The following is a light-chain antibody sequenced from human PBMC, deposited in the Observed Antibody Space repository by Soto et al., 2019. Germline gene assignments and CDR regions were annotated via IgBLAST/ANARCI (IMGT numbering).Light chain of an antibody. CDR3: CSYAGTYTFV. CDR1: SSDVGGYNY. Sequence: QSALTQPPSASGSPGQSVAISCTGTSSDVGGYNYVSWYQQHPGKAPKLMIYAVTKRPSGVPARFSGSKSGNTASLTISGLQAEDEADYYCCSYAGTYTFVFGTGTKLTVL. J-gene: IGLJ1*01. V-gene: IGLV2-11*01. CDR2: AVT.